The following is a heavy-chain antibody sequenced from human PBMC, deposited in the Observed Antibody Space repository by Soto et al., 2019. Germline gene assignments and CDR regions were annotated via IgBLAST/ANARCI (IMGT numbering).Heavy chain of an antibody. V-gene: IGHV3-23*01. CDR3: AKGPEKILSYYYYGMDV. Sequence: EVQLLESGGGLVQPGGSLRLSCAASGFTFSSYAMSWVRQAPGKGLEWVSAISGSGGSTYYADSVKGRFTISRDNSKNTLYLQMNSLRAEDTAVYYCAKGPEKILSYYYYGMDVWGQGTTVTVSS. J-gene: IGHJ6*02. CDR2: ISGSGGST. CDR1: GFTFSSYA.